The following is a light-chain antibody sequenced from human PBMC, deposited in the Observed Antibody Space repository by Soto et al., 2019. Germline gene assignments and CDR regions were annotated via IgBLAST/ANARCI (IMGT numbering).Light chain of an antibody. Sequence: DIVLTQSPDSLAVSPGERATINCESSQSVMYSNNKNYISWFQQKPGQSPQLLIFWASMRESGVPYRFSGSGSGTNFTLTISGLQAEDVTIYYCHQYFPSPWTFCQGTKVEIK. CDR3: HQYFPSPWT. J-gene: IGKJ1*01. CDR1: QSVMYSNNKNY. V-gene: IGKV4-1*01. CDR2: WAS.